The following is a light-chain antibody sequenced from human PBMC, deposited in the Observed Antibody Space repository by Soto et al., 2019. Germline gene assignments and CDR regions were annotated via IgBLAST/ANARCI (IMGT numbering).Light chain of an antibody. CDR3: QPYNNWPLP. CDR2: DTS. Sequence: EVVMRQSPVTLSVSPGEGATVSCRASQWIGGTLAWYQHKTGQTPRLLIYDTSTRATGGPTRFSGSRSGAEYTITINSLQTQDLAVYYRQPYNNWPLPFGGGTQGGYQ. V-gene: IGKV3-15*01. J-gene: IGKJ4*01. CDR1: QWIGGT.